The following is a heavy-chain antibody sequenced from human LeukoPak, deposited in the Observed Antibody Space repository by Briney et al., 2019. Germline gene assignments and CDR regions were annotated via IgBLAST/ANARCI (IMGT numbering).Heavy chain of an antibody. CDR2: IYSGGST. CDR3: ARDPRIAAAA. Sequence: PGGSLRLSCAASGFTVGSDYMSWVRQAPGKGLEWVSVIYSGGSTYYADSVNGRFTISRDNSKNTLYLQMNSLRAEDTAVYYCARDPRIAAAAWGQGTLVTVSS. D-gene: IGHD6-13*01. V-gene: IGHV3-66*01. CDR1: GFTVGSDY. J-gene: IGHJ4*02.